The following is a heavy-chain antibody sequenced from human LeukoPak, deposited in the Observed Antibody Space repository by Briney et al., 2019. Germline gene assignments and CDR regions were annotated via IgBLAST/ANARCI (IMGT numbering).Heavy chain of an antibody. Sequence: PGGSLRLSCAASGFTFDDYAMHWVRQAPGKGLEWVSGISWNSGSIGYADSVKGRFTISRDNAKNSLYLQMNSLRDEDAALYYCARGGRDTTMVIDYWGQGTLVTVSS. J-gene: IGHJ4*02. V-gene: IGHV3-9*01. CDR3: ARGGRDTTMVIDY. D-gene: IGHD5-18*01. CDR1: GFTFDDYA. CDR2: ISWNSGSI.